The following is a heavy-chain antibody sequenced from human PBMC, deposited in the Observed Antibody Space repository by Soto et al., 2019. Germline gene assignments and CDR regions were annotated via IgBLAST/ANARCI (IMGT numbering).Heavy chain of an antibody. D-gene: IGHD4-17*01. CDR2: IIPILGIA. Sequence: QVQLVQSGAEVKKPGSSVKVSCKASGGTFSSYTISWVRQAPGQGLEWMGRIIPILGIANYAQKFQGRVTITAGKSTSTACMELSSLRSEDTAVYYCAMTTVTIQGDYYCMDVWGQGTTVTVSS. J-gene: IGHJ6*02. CDR3: AMTTVTIQGDYYCMDV. V-gene: IGHV1-69*02. CDR1: GGTFSSYT.